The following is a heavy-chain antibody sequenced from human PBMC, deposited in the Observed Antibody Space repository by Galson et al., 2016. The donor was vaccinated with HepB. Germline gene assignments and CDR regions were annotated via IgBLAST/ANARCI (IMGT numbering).Heavy chain of an antibody. CDR3: SKDERGSYYYYGMDV. J-gene: IGHJ6*02. V-gene: IGHV3-30*18. CDR2: ISYDANNK. D-gene: IGHD1-1*01. CDR1: VSTFSSYG. Sequence: SLRLSCAASVSTFSSYGMHWVRQAPGKGLEWVALISYDANNKYYADSVKGRFTISRDNSKNTLYLEMNSLRAEDTAVYYCSKDERGSYYYYGMDVWGQGTTVTVS.